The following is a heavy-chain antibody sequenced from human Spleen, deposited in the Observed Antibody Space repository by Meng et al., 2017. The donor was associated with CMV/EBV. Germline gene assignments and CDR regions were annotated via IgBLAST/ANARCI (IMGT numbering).Heavy chain of an antibody. V-gene: IGHV3-48*04. Sequence: GESLKISCAASGFRFNTFGMNWVRQAPGEGLEWVSFISSGSRTVSYADSVKGRFTLSRDDANNSVYLQMNSLRAEDTAVYYCARDQGCSGGSCYLYGNYYYYGMDVWGQGTTVTVSS. D-gene: IGHD2-15*01. J-gene: IGHJ6*02. CDR1: GFRFNTFG. CDR3: ARDQGCSGGSCYLYGNYYYYGMDV. CDR2: ISSGSRTV.